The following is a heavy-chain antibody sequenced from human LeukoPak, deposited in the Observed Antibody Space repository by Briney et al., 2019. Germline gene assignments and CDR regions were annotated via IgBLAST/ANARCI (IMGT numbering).Heavy chain of an antibody. J-gene: IGHJ4*02. CDR2: ISSGSST. V-gene: IGHV3-48*02. CDR1: GFTFSSSS. CDR3: ARGDSGRYSSD. D-gene: IGHD1-26*01. Sequence: GGSLRLSCAASGFTFSSSSMNWVRQAPGRGLEWTSYISSGSSTSYADSVKGRFTISRDNAKNSLYLQMNSLRDEDTAVYYCARGDSGRYSSDWGQGTLVTVSS.